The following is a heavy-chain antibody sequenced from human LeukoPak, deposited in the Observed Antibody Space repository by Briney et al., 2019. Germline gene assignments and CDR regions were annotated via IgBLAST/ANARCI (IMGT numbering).Heavy chain of an antibody. CDR2: IYYSGST. CDR3: ASLGPVRGANRPIDY. D-gene: IGHD3-10*01. CDR1: GGSISSYY. J-gene: IGHJ4*02. Sequence: PSETLSLTCTVSGGSISSYYWSWIRQPPGKGLEWIGYIYYSGSTNCNPSLKSRVTISVDTSKNQFSLKLSSVTAADTAVYYCASLGPVRGANRPIDYWGQGTLVTVSS. V-gene: IGHV4-59*01.